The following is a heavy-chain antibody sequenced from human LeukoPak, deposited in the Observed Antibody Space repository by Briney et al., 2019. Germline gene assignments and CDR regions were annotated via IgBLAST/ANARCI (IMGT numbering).Heavy chain of an antibody. CDR1: GGSISSGGYS. CDR3: ASTPTYYYYGMDV. Sequence: SETLSHIFAVSGGSISSGGYSWIWLRPPPGKGLVWIGYIYHRGSTYYNPSLKSRVTISVDRSNNQFSLKLSSVTAADTAVYYCASTPTYYYYGMDVWGQGTTVTVSS. V-gene: IGHV4-30-2*01. J-gene: IGHJ6*02. CDR2: IYHRGST.